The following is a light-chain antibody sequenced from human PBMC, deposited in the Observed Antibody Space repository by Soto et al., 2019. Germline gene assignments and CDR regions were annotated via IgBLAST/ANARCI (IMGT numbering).Light chain of an antibody. CDR2: KAS. CDR1: QTISSW. J-gene: IGKJ1*01. Sequence: DIQMTQSPSTLSGSVGDRVTITCRASQTISSWLAWYQQKPGKAPKLLIYKASTLESGVPSRFSGTGSETEFTLTISSLQPDDSATYYCQPYSSYSRTFGQGTKVDI. CDR3: QPYSSYSRT. V-gene: IGKV1-5*03.